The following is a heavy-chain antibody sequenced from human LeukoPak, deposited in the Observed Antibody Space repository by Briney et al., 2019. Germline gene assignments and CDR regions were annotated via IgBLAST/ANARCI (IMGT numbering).Heavy chain of an antibody. D-gene: IGHD3-16*01. V-gene: IGHV1-24*01. CDR2: FDPENGET. Sequence: GASVKVSCKVSGYTLPELSIHWVRQAPGRGLEWMGGFDPENGETVSARRLQGRLTMTEDTSSDTAYMELSSLTSEDTAVYYCAASGGYFDYWGQGTPITVSS. CDR1: GYTLPELS. J-gene: IGHJ4*02. CDR3: AASGGYFDY.